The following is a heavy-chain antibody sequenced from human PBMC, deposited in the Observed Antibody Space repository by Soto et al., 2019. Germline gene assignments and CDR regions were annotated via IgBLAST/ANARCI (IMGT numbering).Heavy chain of an antibody. CDR3: AILQGYGMDV. V-gene: IGHV3-23*01. CDR2: ISGSGGGT. Sequence: GGSLRLSCAASGFIFSSYGMIWVRQAPGKGLEWVSTISGSGGGTYYADSVKGRFIISRDNSKNTLYLQMNSLRAEDTAVYYCAILQGYGMDVWGQGTTVTVSS. CDR1: GFIFSSYG. J-gene: IGHJ6*02.